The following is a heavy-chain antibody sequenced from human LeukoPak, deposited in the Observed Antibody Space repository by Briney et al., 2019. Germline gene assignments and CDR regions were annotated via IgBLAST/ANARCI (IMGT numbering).Heavy chain of an antibody. J-gene: IGHJ4*02. D-gene: IGHD1-26*01. CDR1: GGSISSSSYY. V-gene: IGHV4-39*07. CDR2: IYYSGST. CDR3: ARDRVGATTNFDY. Sequence: SETLSLTCTVSGGSISSSSYYWGWIRQPPGKGLEWIGSIYYSGSTYYNPSLKSRVTISVDTSKNQFSLKLSSVTAADMAVYYCARDRVGATTNFDYWGQGTLVTVSS.